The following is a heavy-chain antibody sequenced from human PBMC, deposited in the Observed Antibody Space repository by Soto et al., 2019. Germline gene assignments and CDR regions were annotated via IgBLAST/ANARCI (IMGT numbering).Heavy chain of an antibody. V-gene: IGHV4-30-4*01. CDR1: GGSISSGDYY. D-gene: IGHD6-13*01. CDR3: ARVLRIAALRPHWFDP. CDR2: IYYSGST. J-gene: IGHJ5*02. Sequence: SETLSLTCTVSGGSISSGDYYWSWIRQPPGKGLEWIGYIYYSGSTYYNPSLKSRVTTSVDTSKNQFSLKLSSVTAADTAVYYCARVLRIAALRPHWFDPWGQGTLVTVS.